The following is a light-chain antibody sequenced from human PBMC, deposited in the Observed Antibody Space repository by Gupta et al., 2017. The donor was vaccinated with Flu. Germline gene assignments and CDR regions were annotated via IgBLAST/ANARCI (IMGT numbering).Light chain of an antibody. J-gene: IGKJ4*01. V-gene: IGKV3-15*01. CDR2: GSS. CDR1: QSVSTD. CDR3: QQYNNWPPLT. Sequence: EIVMTQSPATLSVSPGERATLSCRASQSVSTDLAWYKQKAGQAPRLLIFGSSTRAAGIPARFSGSGSGKEFTLTISSRQSEDFAVYYCQQYNNWPPLTFGGGTKVEIK.